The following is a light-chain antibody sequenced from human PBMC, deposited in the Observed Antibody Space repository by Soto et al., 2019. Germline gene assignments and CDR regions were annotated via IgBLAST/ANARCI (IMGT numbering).Light chain of an antibody. J-gene: IGKJ1*01. Sequence: EIVMTQSPATLSVSPGERATLSCRASQSVSSNLAWYQQKAGQAPRLLIYGASTRATGFPARFSGSGSGTEFTLTISSLQSEEFAVYYCQQYNNWPPWTFGQGTKVEIK. CDR1: QSVSSN. CDR3: QQYNNWPPWT. V-gene: IGKV3-15*01. CDR2: GAS.